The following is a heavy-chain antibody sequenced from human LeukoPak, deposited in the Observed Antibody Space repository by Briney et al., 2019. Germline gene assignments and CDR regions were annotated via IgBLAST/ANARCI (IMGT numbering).Heavy chain of an antibody. Sequence: GGSLRLSCTASGFSFSSYWMHWVRQVPGKGLVWVSRIDSSGIGTSYADSVKGRFTISRDNAKNTLYLQMNSLRAEDTAVDYCSRVGPIEEAGTHPHYYYYMDVWGKGTTVTISS. CDR1: GFSFSSYW. CDR2: IDSSGIGT. V-gene: IGHV3-74*01. D-gene: IGHD6-19*01. CDR3: SRVGPIEEAGTHPHYYYYMDV. J-gene: IGHJ6*03.